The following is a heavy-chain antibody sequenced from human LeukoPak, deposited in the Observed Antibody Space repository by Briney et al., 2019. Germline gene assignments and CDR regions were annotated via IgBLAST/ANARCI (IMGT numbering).Heavy chain of an antibody. D-gene: IGHD5-12*01. J-gene: IGHJ5*02. Sequence: ASVKVSCKASGYTFASYYMHWVRQAPGQGLEWMGWINPNSGGTNYAQKFQGRVTMTRDMSISTAYMELSRLRSDDTAVYYCAGSRDRYNYDWFDPWGQGTLVTVSS. V-gene: IGHV1-2*02. CDR1: GYTFASYY. CDR2: INPNSGGT. CDR3: AGSRDRYNYDWFDP.